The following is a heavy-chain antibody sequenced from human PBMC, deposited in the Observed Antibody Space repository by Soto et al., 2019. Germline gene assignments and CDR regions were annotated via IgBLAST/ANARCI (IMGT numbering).Heavy chain of an antibody. V-gene: IGHV1-18*01. J-gene: IGHJ6*02. CDR3: ARDIESVTAKHFFYYYAMDV. D-gene: IGHD2-8*01. Sequence: ASVKVSCKASGFTFSNYCLNWVRQAPGQGLEWMGWVSANNGHTNYAQNLQGRVSMTTDTSTSTAYMELRGLTFDDTAVYYCARDIESVTAKHFFYYYAMDVWGQGTTVTVS. CDR2: VSANNGHT. CDR1: GFTFSNYC.